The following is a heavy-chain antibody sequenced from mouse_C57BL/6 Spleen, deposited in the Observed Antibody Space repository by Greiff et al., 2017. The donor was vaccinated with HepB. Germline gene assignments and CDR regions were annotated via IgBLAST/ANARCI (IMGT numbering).Heavy chain of an antibody. CDR1: GYAFTNYL. CDR3: ARGDYFAY. V-gene: IGHV1-54*01. Sequence: VQLQQSGAELVRPGTSVKVSCKASGYAFTNYLIEWVKQRPGQGLEWIGVINPGSGGTNYNEKFKGKATLTADKSSSTAYMQLSSLTSEDSAVYFCARGDYFAYWGQGTTLTVSA. CDR2: INPGSGGT. J-gene: IGHJ2*01.